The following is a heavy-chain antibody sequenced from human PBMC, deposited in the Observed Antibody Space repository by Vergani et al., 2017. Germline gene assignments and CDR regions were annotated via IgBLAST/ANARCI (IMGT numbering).Heavy chain of an antibody. CDR3: AKDASVDWLLTSNWFDP. J-gene: IGHJ5*02. CDR2: ISGSGGST. CDR1: GFTFSSYA. Sequence: EVQLVESGGGLVQPGGSLRLSCAASGFTFSSYAMSWVRQAPGKGLEWVSAISGSGGSTYYADSGKGRFTISRDNSKNTLYLQMHSLRAEDTAVYYCAKDASVDWLLTSNWFDPWGQGTLVTVSS. V-gene: IGHV3-23*04. D-gene: IGHD3-9*01.